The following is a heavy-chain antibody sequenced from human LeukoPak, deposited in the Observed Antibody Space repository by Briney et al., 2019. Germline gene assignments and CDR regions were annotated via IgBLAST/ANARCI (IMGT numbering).Heavy chain of an antibody. CDR1: GFTFSSYG. CDR3: AKDTLYYYDSSGYYNWFDP. Sequence: PGRSLRLSCAASGFTFSSYGMHWVRQAPGKGLEWVAVISYDGSNKYYADSVKGRFTISRDNSKNTLYLQMNSLRAEDTVVYYCAKDTLYYYDSSGYYNWFDPWGQGTLVTVSS. CDR2: ISYDGSNK. J-gene: IGHJ5*02. V-gene: IGHV3-30*18. D-gene: IGHD3-22*01.